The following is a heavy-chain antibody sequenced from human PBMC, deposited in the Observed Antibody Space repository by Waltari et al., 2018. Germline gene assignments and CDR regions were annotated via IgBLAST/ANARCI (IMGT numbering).Heavy chain of an antibody. CDR1: GFTFDDYA. CDR3: AKDINPYYDSSGYGYDAFDI. Sequence: EVQLVESGGGLVQPGRSLRLSCAASGFTFDDYAMHWVRQAPGKGLEWVSGISWNSGSIGYADSVKGRFTISRDNAKNSLYLQMNSLRAEDMALYYCAKDINPYYDSSGYGYDAFDIWGQGTMVTVSS. V-gene: IGHV3-9*03. J-gene: IGHJ3*02. CDR2: ISWNSGSI. D-gene: IGHD3-22*01.